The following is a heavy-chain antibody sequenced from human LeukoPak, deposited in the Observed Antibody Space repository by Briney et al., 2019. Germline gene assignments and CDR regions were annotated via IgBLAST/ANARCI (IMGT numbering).Heavy chain of an antibody. CDR1: GFTLSHYY. CDR3: ARQGSEIDY. J-gene: IGHJ4*02. CDR2: ISSSGDII. Sequence: PGGSLRLSCAASGFTLSHYYMTWIRQAPGKGLEWLSCISSSGDIIYYADSVKGRFTLSRDNAENSLYLQMNSLRAEDTAMYYCARQGSEIDYWGQGTLVTVSS. V-gene: IGHV3-11*01.